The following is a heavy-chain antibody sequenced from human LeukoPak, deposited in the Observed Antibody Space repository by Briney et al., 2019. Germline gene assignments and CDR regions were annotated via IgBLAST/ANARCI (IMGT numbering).Heavy chain of an antibody. CDR1: GASFSGYC. CDR2: INHGGST. V-gene: IGHV4-34*01. D-gene: IGHD2-15*01. Sequence: SETLSLTCTVYGASFSGYCWSWIRQPPGKGLEWIGEINHGGSTNYNPSLKSRVTISVDTYKNQFSLKLSSVTAADTAVYFCARANKDEDIIVVLAATPTRNWFDPWGQGTLVTVSS. J-gene: IGHJ5*02. CDR3: ARANKDEDIIVVLAATPTRNWFDP.